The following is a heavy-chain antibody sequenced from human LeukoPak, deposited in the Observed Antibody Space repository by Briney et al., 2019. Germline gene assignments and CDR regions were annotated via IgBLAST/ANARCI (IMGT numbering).Heavy chain of an antibody. Sequence: GGSLRLSCAASGFTFRDYYMSWVRQAPGKGLEWVANINREGNEKYYVDSVKGRFTISRDNAKNSLYLQMNSLRAEDTAVYYCTSDFDRTAGHWGQGTLVIVSS. CDR1: GFTFRDYY. D-gene: IGHD3-9*01. CDR2: INREGNEK. V-gene: IGHV3-7*01. CDR3: TSDFDRTAGH. J-gene: IGHJ4*02.